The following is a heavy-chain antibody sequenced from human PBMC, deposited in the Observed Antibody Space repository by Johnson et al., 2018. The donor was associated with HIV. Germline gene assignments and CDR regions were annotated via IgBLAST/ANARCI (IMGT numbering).Heavy chain of an antibody. CDR2: ISWNSGSI. V-gene: IGHV3-9*01. J-gene: IGHJ3*02. CDR1: GFRFSTYA. Sequence: VQLVESGGGVVQPGRSLRLSCAASGFRFSTYALHWVRQTPGKGLEWVSGISWNSGSIGYADSVKGRFTISRDNAKNSLYLQMNSLRAEDTAVYYCARASQWELDFDAFDIWGRGTMVTVSS. D-gene: IGHD1-26*01. CDR3: ARASQWELDFDAFDI.